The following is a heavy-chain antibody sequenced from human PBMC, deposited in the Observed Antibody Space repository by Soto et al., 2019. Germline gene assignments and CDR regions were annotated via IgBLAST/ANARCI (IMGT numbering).Heavy chain of an antibody. V-gene: IGHV4-30-2*01. CDR2: IYHSGST. D-gene: IGHD5-18*01. J-gene: IGHJ4*02. CDR3: ARGRYSYGIGY. CDR1: SGSISSGGYS. Sequence: SETLSLTCAVSSGSISSGGYSWCWIRQPPGKGLEWIGYIYHSGSTYYNPSLKSRVTISVDRSKNQFSLKLSSVTAADTAVYYCARGRYSYGIGYWGQGTLVTVSS.